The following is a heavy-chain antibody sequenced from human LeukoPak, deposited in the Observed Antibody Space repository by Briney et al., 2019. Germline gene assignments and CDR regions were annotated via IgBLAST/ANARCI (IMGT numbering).Heavy chain of an antibody. CDR3: ARKAGEFDY. V-gene: IGHV3-48*01. Sequence: GGSLRLSCAASGFTFSSYSMNWVRQAPGKGLEWVSYISSSSSTIYYADSVKGRFTSSRDNAKNSLYLQMNSLRAEDAAVYYCARKAGEFDYWGQGTLVTVSS. CDR2: ISSSSSTI. J-gene: IGHJ4*02. D-gene: IGHD3-10*01. CDR1: GFTFSSYS.